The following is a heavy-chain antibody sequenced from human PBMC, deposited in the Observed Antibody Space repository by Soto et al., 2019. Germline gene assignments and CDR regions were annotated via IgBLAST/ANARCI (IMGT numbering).Heavy chain of an antibody. V-gene: IGHV3-30*14. D-gene: IGHD1-26*01. CDR3: AREANLPTAPFDY. CDR1: GFTFSSYY. Sequence: QVQLVESGGGVVQPGRSLRLSCAASGFTFSSYYMHWVRQAPGKGLEWVAVISLDGGNKYYVDPVKGRFTISRDNSKNTPYLQMHSLRPEDTAVYYCAREANLPTAPFDYWGQGTLVPVSS. CDR2: ISLDGGNK. J-gene: IGHJ4*02.